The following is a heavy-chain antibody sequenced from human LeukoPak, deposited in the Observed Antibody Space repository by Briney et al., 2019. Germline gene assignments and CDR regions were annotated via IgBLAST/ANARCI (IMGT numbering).Heavy chain of an antibody. Sequence: PGGSLRLSCAASGFTFSTYEINWVRQAPGKGLEWGSCISSSGSTIYYADSVKGRFTISRDNAKNSLYLQMNSLRAEDTAVYYCARTLRGYSGYDWGFDYWGQGTLVTVSS. CDR3: ARTLRGYSGYDWGFDY. CDR1: GFTFSTYE. J-gene: IGHJ4*02. CDR2: ISSSGSTI. D-gene: IGHD5-12*01. V-gene: IGHV3-48*03.